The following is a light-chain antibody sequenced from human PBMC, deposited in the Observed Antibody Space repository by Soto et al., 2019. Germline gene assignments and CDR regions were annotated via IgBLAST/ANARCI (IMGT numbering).Light chain of an antibody. CDR1: QSVGTY. Sequence: EIVMTQSPATLSVSPGERATLSCRASQSVGTYLAWYQQKPGQTPRLLIFGASTRATGIPARFSGSGSGSEFTLTISSLQSEDFAVHSCQQYSVWPLVTFGGGTKVEIK. V-gene: IGKV3-15*01. CDR2: GAS. CDR3: QQYSVWPLVT. J-gene: IGKJ4*01.